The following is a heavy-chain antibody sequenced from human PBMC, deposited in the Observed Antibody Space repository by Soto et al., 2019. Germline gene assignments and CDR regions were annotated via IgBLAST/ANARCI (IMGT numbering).Heavy chain of an antibody. CDR1: GFTFSDYY. CDR3: ARDLGRSSSWYLHDAFDI. V-gene: IGHV3-11*01. J-gene: IGHJ3*02. CDR2: ISSSGSTI. Sequence: GGSLRLSCAASGFTFSDYYMSWIRQAPGKGLEWVSYISSSGSTIYYADSVKGRFTISRDNAKNSLYLQMNSLRAEDTAVYYCARDLGRSSSWYLHDAFDIWGQGTMVTVSS. D-gene: IGHD6-13*01.